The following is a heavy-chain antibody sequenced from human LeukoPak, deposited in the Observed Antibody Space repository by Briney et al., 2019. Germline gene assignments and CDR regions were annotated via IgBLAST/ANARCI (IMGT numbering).Heavy chain of an antibody. CDR3: ARDRGLVGATYYFDY. CDR2: LYNGGDT. D-gene: IGHD1-26*01. CDR1: GFTVSSNY. Sequence: GGSLRISCAASGFTVSSNYMSWVRQAPGKGLEWVSILYNGGDTYYGDSVKGRFTISRDNSKSTLYLQMDSLRVEDTAVYYCARDRGLVGATYYFDYWGQGTLVTVSS. V-gene: IGHV3-66*01. J-gene: IGHJ4*02.